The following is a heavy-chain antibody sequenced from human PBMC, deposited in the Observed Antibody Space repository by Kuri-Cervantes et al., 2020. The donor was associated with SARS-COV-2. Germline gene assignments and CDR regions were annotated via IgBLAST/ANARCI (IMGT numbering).Heavy chain of an antibody. J-gene: IGHJ3*02. CDR1: EFIFSSSW. D-gene: IGHD3-16*01. CDR3: AEHYETYHPPQGFDI. CDR2: IKQDGSEK. V-gene: IGHV3-7*05. Sequence: GGSLRLSCAASEFIFSSSWMSWVRQAPGKGLEWVANIKQDGSEKHYLDSVKGRFTICRDNAKKSLYLQMNSLRVENTAVYYCAEHYETYHPPQGFDIWGQGTMVTVSS.